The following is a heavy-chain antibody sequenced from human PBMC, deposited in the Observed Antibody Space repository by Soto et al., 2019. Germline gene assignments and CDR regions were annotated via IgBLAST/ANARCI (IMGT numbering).Heavy chain of an antibody. CDR2: IYYSGST. V-gene: IGHV4-39*01. CDR3: ARLKKYYGMDV. CDR1: GGSISSSSYY. J-gene: IGHJ6*02. Sequence: ETLSLTCTVSGGSISSSSYYWGWIRQPPGKGLEWIGSIYYSGSTYYNPSLKSRVTISVDTSKNQFSLKLSSVTAANTAVYYCARLKKYYGMDVWGQGTTVTVSS.